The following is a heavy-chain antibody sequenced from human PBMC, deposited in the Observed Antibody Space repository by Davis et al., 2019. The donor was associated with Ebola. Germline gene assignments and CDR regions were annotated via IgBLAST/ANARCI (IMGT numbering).Heavy chain of an antibody. CDR1: GYTHTRYG. CDR2: ISAYNGKT. V-gene: IGHV1-18*01. Sequence: AASVKVSCKASGYTHTRYGITWVRQAPGQGLEWMAWISAYNGKTNYAQKFQGRVTMTTDTSTSTAYMELRSLRSDDTAGYYCARDIAMIRGGWFDHWGQGTLVSVSS. J-gene: IGHJ5*02. CDR3: ARDIAMIRGGWFDH. D-gene: IGHD3-16*01.